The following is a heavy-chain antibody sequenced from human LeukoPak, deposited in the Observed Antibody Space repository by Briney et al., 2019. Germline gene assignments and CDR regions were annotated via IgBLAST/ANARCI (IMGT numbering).Heavy chain of an antibody. CDR1: GFTFSSYA. Sequence: GGSLRLSCAASGFTFSSYAMHWVRQAPGKGLEWVAVISYDGSNKYYADSVKGRFTISADKSISTAYLQWSSLKASDTAMYYCARGPRVGFLRLQLFQPFDYWGQGTLVTVSS. V-gene: IGHV3-30*04. CDR3: ARGPRVGFLRLQLFQPFDY. D-gene: IGHD5-24*01. CDR2: ISYDGSNK. J-gene: IGHJ4*02.